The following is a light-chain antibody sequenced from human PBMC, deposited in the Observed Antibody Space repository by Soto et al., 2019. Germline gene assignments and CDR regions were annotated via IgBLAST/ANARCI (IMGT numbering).Light chain of an antibody. J-gene: IGKJ4*01. V-gene: IGKV1-5*03. CDR2: KAS. Sequence: DIQMTQSPSTLSASVGDTVTITCRASQNINRWLAWYQQRPGKAPNLLIHKASSLEGGVPSRFSGSASGTEFALAISSRQRDDFGAYFCLEYDVYPLTFGGVTKVEL. CDR3: LEYDVYPLT. CDR1: QNINRW.